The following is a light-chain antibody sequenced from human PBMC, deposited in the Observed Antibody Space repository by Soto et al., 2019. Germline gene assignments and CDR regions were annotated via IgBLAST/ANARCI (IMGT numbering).Light chain of an antibody. J-gene: IGKJ2*01. V-gene: IGKV3-20*01. CDR3: QLYVSSPRYI. CDR1: QSVNSNY. Sequence: IVLTQSPGTLSLSPGQRATLSCRASQSVNSNYLAWYQQRPGQAPRLLIEGTSNRATGIPDRVSGSGSGTDFTLNISSLEPEDFAVYYCQLYVSSPRYIFGQGTKLEIK. CDR2: GTS.